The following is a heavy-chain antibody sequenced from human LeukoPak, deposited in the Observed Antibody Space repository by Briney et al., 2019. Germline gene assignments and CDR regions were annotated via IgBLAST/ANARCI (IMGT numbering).Heavy chain of an antibody. V-gene: IGHV3-48*03. J-gene: IGHJ4*02. Sequence: PGGSLKLSCAASGFTFSSYEMNWVRQAQGKGPEWVSYISSSGSTIYYADSVKGRFTISRDNAKNSLYLQMNSLRAEDTAVYYCASIVATIGGYWGQGTLVTVSS. CDR2: ISSSGSTI. CDR3: ASIVATIGGY. CDR1: GFTFSSYE. D-gene: IGHD5-12*01.